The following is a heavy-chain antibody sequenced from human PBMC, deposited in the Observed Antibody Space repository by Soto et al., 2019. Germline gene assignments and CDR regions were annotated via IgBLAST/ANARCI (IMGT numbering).Heavy chain of an antibody. J-gene: IGHJ3*02. CDR1: GGSISSYY. V-gene: IGHV4-4*07. CDR3: ARAEGYCTNGVCYNAFDI. Sequence: SETLSLTCTVSGGSISSYYWSWIRQPAGKXLEWIGRIYTSGSTNYNPSLKSRVTMSVDTSKNQFSLKLSSVTAADTAVYYCARAEGYCTNGVCYNAFDIWGQGTMVTV. CDR2: IYTSGST. D-gene: IGHD2-8*01.